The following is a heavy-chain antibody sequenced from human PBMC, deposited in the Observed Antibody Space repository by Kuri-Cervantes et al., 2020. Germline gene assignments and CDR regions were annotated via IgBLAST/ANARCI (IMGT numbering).Heavy chain of an antibody. D-gene: IGHD2-15*01. V-gene: IGHV3-30*18. Sequence: GGSLRLSCAASGFTFSSYGMHWVRQAPGKGLEWVAVISYDGSNKYYADSVKGRFTISRDNSKNTLYLQMNSLRAEDTAVYYCAKEVQLLPYYYYGMDVWGQGTTVTVSS. CDR2: ISYDGSNK. J-gene: IGHJ6*02. CDR3: AKEVQLLPYYYYGMDV. CDR1: GFTFSSYG.